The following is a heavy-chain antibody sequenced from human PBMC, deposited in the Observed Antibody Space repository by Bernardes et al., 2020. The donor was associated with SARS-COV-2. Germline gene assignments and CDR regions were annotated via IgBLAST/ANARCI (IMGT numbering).Heavy chain of an antibody. J-gene: IGHJ4*02. D-gene: IGHD3-3*01. Sequence: SETLSLTCSVSGVSISNANYYWGWIRQPPGKGLEWIGNIYYSGRTHYNPSLKSRVAISVDTSKNQFSLKLTSLTAADTAVYYCARLGDYDFWSGLGGEFDYWGQGALVTVSS. CDR2: IYYSGRT. CDR3: ARLGDYDFWSGLGGEFDY. V-gene: IGHV4-39*01. CDR1: GVSISNANYY.